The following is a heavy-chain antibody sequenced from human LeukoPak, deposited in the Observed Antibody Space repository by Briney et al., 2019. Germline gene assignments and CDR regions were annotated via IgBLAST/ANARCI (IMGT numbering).Heavy chain of an antibody. CDR2: INPSGGST. Sequence: ASVKVSCKASGYTFTSYYMHWVRQAPGQGLECMGIINPSGGSTSYAQKFQGRVTMTRDTPTSTVYMELSSLRSEDTAVYYCARDGPDYGDYAAFDIWGQGTMVTVSS. J-gene: IGHJ3*02. D-gene: IGHD4-17*01. CDR1: GYTFTSYY. CDR3: ARDGPDYGDYAAFDI. V-gene: IGHV1-46*01.